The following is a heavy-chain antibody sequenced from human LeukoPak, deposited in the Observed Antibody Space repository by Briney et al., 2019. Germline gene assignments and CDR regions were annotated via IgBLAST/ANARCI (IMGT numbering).Heavy chain of an antibody. CDR1: GGSISSYY. J-gene: IGHJ4*02. V-gene: IGHV4-59*01. CDR2: IYYSGST. CDR3: ASAGYYYDSSGYYSAFHY. D-gene: IGHD3-22*01. Sequence: PSETLSLTCTVSGGSISSYYWSWIRQPPGKGLEWIGYIYYSGSTNYNPSLKSRVTISVDTSKNQFSLKLSSVTAADTAVYYCASAGYYYDSSGYYSAFHYWGQGSLVTVSS.